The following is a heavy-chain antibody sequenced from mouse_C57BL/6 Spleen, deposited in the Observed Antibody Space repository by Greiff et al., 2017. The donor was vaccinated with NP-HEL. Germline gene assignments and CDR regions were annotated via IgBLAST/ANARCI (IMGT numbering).Heavy chain of an antibody. CDR3: ARQGSTMITTRYYYAMDY. J-gene: IGHJ4*01. Sequence: EVQVVESGGGLVQPGGSLKLSCAASGFTFSDYYMYWVRQTPEKRLEWVAYISNGGGSTYYPDTVKGRFTIFRDNAKNTLYLQMSRLKSEDTAMYYCARQGSTMITTRYYYAMDYWGQGTSVTVSS. V-gene: IGHV5-12*01. CDR2: ISNGGGST. D-gene: IGHD2-4*01. CDR1: GFTFSDYY.